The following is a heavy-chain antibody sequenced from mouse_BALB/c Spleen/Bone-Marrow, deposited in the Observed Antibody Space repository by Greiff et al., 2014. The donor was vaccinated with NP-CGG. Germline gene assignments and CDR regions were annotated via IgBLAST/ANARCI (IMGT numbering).Heavy chain of an antibody. CDR1: GFNIKDTY. V-gene: IGHV14-3*02. Sequence: VQLKESGAELVKPGASVKLSCTASGFNIKDTYMHWVKQRPEQGLEWIGRIDPANGNTKYDPKFKGKATITADTSSNTAYLQLSSLTSEDTAIYCCASYFYGSSLFAYWGQGTLVTVSA. CDR2: IDPANGNT. CDR3: ASYFYGSSLFAY. D-gene: IGHD1-1*01. J-gene: IGHJ3*01.